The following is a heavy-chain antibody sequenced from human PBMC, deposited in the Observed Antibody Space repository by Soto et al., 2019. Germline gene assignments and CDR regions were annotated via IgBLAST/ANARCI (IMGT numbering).Heavy chain of an antibody. CDR3: ARDVFDFWSGYPKRIFDY. CDR1: GYTFTSYA. CDR2: INAGDGNT. J-gene: IGHJ4*02. D-gene: IGHD3-3*01. Sequence: VASVKVSCKASGYTFTSYAMHWVRQAPGQRLEWMGWINAGDGNTKYSQKFQGRVTITRDTSASTAYMELSSLRSEDTAVYYCARDVFDFWSGYPKRIFDYWGQGTLVTVSS. V-gene: IGHV1-3*01.